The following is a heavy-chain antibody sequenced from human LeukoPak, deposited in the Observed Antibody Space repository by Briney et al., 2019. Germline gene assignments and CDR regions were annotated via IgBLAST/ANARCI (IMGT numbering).Heavy chain of an antibody. V-gene: IGHV3-30*07. D-gene: IGHD6-19*01. J-gene: IGHJ4*02. CDR1: GFAFSTYA. CDR2: ISYDGSDK. CDR3: ARDAVN. Sequence: PGGSLRLSCEVSGFAFSTYAFHWVRQAPGEGLQWVALISYDGSDKYYADSVKGRFTISRDNVKNTLYLQMNSLTAEDTAVYYCARDAVNWGQGTLVTVSS.